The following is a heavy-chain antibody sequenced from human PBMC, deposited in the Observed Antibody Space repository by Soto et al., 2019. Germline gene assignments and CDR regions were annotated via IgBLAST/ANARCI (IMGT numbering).Heavy chain of an antibody. J-gene: IGHJ5*02. Sequence: ASVKVSCKASGYTFTNYAIHWVRQAPGQRLEWMGWINGGNGDTKNSQNLQGRVTITRDTSANTAYMELSSLRSEDTAVYYCARGGRDGYNDNWFDPWGQGTLVTVSS. CDR1: GYTFTNYA. V-gene: IGHV1-3*01. CDR2: INGGNGDT. CDR3: ARGGRDGYNDNWFDP. D-gene: IGHD5-12*01.